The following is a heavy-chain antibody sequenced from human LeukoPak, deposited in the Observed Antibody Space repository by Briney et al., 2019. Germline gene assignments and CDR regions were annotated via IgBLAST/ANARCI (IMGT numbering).Heavy chain of an antibody. CDR2: IIPILGIA. CDR3: ARDETLVAPAATYYYYYYGMDV. J-gene: IGHJ6*02. V-gene: IGHV1-69*04. D-gene: IGHD2-2*01. CDR1: GGTFSSYA. Sequence: ASVKVSCKASGGTFSSYAISWVRQAPGQGLEWMGRIIPILGIANYAQKFQGRVTITAYKSTSTAYMELSSLRAEDTAVYYCARDETLVAPAATYYYYYYGMDVWGQGTTVTVSS.